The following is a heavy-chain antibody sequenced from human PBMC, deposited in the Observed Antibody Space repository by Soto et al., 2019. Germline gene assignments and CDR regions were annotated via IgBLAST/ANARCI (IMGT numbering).Heavy chain of an antibody. CDR3: ARGRGEFDP. CDR2: ISGSATTI. CDR1: GFTFSDHY. J-gene: IGHJ5*02. Sequence: QVQLVESGGGLVKPGGSLRLSCAATGFTFSDHYMSWIRQAPGKGLEWVSYISGSATTIYYADSIKGRFTISRDNAKNSLFLQMTSLRVDDTAVYYCARGRGEFDPWGQGTPLTVSS. V-gene: IGHV3-11*01.